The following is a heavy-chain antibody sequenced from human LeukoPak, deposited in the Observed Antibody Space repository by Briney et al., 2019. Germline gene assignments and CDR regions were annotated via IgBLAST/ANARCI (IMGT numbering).Heavy chain of an antibody. CDR1: GGSISSSSYY. J-gene: IGHJ3*02. Sequence: PSETLSLTCTVSGGSISSSSYYWGWIRQPPGKGLEWIGSIYYSGSTYYNPSLKSRVTISVDTSKNQFSLKLSSVTAADTAVYYCARPIKRGSYYDAFDIWGQGTMVTVSS. CDR3: ARPIKRGSYYDAFDI. D-gene: IGHD1-26*01. V-gene: IGHV4-39*01. CDR2: IYYSGST.